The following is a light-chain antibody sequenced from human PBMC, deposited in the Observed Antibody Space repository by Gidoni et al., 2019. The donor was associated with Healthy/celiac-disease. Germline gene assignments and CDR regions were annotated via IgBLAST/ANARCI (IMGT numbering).Light chain of an antibody. V-gene: IGKV4-1*01. CDR1: QSVLYSSNNKNY. CDR3: LQYYSTPIT. CDR2: WAS. Sequence: DIVMTQSPDSLAVSLGERDTINCKSSQSVLYSSNNKNYLAWYQQKPGQPPKLLIYWASTRESGVPDRFSGSGSGTDFTLTISSLQAEDVAVYYCLQYYSTPITFXXXTRLEIK. J-gene: IGKJ5*01.